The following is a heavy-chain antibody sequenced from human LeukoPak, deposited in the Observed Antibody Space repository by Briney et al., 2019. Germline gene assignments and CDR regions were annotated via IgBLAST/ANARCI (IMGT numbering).Heavy chain of an antibody. J-gene: IGHJ4*02. Sequence: GGSLRLSCAASGFTVSSNYMSWVRQAPGKALEWVSVIYSGGSSYYADSVKGRFTLSRDNSKNTLYLQMNSLRAEDTAVYYCARGGRSSGGYLYNFDYWGQGTLVTVSS. V-gene: IGHV3-53*01. CDR1: GFTVSSNY. D-gene: IGHD1-26*01. CDR2: IYSGGSS. CDR3: ARGGRSSGGYLYNFDY.